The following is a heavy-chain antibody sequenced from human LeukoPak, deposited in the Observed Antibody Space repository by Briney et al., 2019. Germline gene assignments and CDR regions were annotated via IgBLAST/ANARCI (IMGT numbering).Heavy chain of an antibody. V-gene: IGHV3-53*01. J-gene: IGHJ4*02. CDR2: IYSSGST. CDR1: GFTVSSNY. CDR3: AKSSGITMIVVVKSFDY. Sequence: GGSLRLSCTASGFTVSSNYMTWVRQAPGKGLEWVSVIYSSGSTYYADSVKGRFTISRDNSKNTLYLQMNSLRAEVTAVYYCAKSSGITMIVVVKSFDYWGQGTLVTVSS. D-gene: IGHD3-22*01.